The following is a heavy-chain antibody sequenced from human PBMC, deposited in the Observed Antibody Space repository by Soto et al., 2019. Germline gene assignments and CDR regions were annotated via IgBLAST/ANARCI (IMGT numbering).Heavy chain of an antibody. V-gene: IGHV3-11*06. CDR3: ARTAADLGGYYFDY. Sequence: QVQLVESGGGLVKPGGSLRLSCAASGFTFSDYYMSWLRQAPGKGLEWVSYISSSSSYTNYADSVKGRFTISRDNAKNSLYLQMNSLRAEDTAVYYCARTAADLGGYYFDYWGQGTLGTVSS. CDR2: ISSSSSYT. D-gene: IGHD6-25*01. CDR1: GFTFSDYY. J-gene: IGHJ4*02.